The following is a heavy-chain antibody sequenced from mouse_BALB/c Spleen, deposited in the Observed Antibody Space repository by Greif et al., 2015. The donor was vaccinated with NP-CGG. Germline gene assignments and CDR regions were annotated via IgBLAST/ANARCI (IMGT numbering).Heavy chain of an antibody. CDR2: INPSTGYT. D-gene: IGHD4-1*01. Sequence: VQGVESGAELAKPGASVKMSCKASGYTFTSYWMHWVKQRPGQGLEWTGYINPSTGYTEYNQKFKDKATLTADKSSSTAYMQLSSLTSEDSAVYYCATGTYFDVWGAGTTVTVSS. CDR1: GYTFTSYW. V-gene: IGHV1-7*01. CDR3: ATGTYFDV. J-gene: IGHJ1*01.